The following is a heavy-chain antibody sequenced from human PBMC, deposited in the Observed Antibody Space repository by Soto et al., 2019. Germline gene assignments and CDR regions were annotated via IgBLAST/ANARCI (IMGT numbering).Heavy chain of an antibody. V-gene: IGHV3-30*18. D-gene: IGHD2-15*01. J-gene: IGHJ5*02. Sequence: GGSLRLSCAASGFTFSSYGMHWVRQAPGKGLEWVAVISYDGSNKYYADSVKGRFTISRDNSKNTLYLQMNSLRAEDTAVYYCAKEFLRSIVVVVAAIPSWFDPWGQGTLVTVSS. CDR2: ISYDGSNK. CDR3: AKEFLRSIVVVVAAIPSWFDP. CDR1: GFTFSSYG.